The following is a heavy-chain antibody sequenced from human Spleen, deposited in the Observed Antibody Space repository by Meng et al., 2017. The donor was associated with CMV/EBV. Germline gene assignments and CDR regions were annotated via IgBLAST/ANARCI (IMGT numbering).Heavy chain of an antibody. D-gene: IGHD2-2*02. J-gene: IGHJ4*02. CDR1: FDDYG. Sequence: FDDYGMSWVRQAPGKGLEWVSGINWNGGSTGYADSVKGRFTISRDNAKNSLYLQMNSLRAEDTALYYCARDRNVGRYCSSTSCYKWDYWGQGTLVTVSS. CDR2: INWNGGST. V-gene: IGHV3-20*03. CDR3: ARDRNVGRYCSSTSCYKWDY.